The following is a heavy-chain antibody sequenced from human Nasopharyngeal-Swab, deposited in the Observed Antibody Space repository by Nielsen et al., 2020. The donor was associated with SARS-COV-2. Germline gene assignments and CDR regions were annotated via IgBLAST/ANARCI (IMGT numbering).Heavy chain of an antibody. D-gene: IGHD3-9*01. V-gene: IGHV3-30*18. CDR2: ISYDVSKR. Sequence: GGSLRLSCAASGFTFTTYAMHWVRQAPGKGLEWVAVISYDVSKRYFTESVKGRFTISRDNSKNTLFLQMYSLRADDTAVYYCAKDHSQRQSDWLSSDGLDVWGQGTMVTVSS. CDR1: GFTFTTYA. CDR3: AKDHSQRQSDWLSSDGLDV. J-gene: IGHJ6*02.